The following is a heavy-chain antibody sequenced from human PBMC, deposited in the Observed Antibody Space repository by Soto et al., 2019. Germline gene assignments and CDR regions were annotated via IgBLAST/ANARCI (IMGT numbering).Heavy chain of an antibody. CDR2: ISGSGGST. CDR1: GFTFSGYA. J-gene: IGHJ4*02. D-gene: IGHD3-3*01. Sequence: PGGSLRLSCAASGFTFSGYAMSWVRQAPGKGLEWVSAISGSGGSTYYADSVKGRFTISRDNSKNTLYLQMNSLRAEDTAVYYCAKDASGGYYTHSDYWGQGTLVTVSS. CDR3: AKDASGGYYTHSDY. V-gene: IGHV3-23*01.